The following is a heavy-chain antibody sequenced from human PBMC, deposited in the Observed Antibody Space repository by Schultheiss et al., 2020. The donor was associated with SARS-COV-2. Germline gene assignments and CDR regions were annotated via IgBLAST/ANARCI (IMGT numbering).Heavy chain of an antibody. D-gene: IGHD2-2*01. CDR1: GVSFSGYY. J-gene: IGHJ4*02. CDR2: IYHSGST. V-gene: IGHV4-34*01. CDR3: ARGGPVVVPAAIGRGPDY. Sequence: GSLRLSCAVSGVSFSGYYWSWIRQPPGKGLEWIGSIYHSGSTYHNPSLKSRVTISVDTSKNQFSLKLSSVTAADTAVYYCARGGPVVVPAAIGRGPDYWGQGTPVTVSS.